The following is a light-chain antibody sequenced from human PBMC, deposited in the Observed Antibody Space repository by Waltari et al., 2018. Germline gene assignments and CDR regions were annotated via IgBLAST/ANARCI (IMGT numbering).Light chain of an antibody. CDR3: CSYAGDRFFYV. CDR2: EVS. CDR1: SSDIGRFTY. Sequence: QSVLTQPPSASGSPGQSVTISCTGTSSDIGRFTYVSWYQQYPGKAPKLIIFEVSQRPSGVPDRFSGSKSGNTASLTLSGLQAEDEADYYCCSYAGDRFFYVFGTGTKVSVL. V-gene: IGLV2-8*01. J-gene: IGLJ1*01.